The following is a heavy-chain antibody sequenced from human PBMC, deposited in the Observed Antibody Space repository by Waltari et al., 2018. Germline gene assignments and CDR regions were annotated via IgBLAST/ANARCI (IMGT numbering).Heavy chain of an antibody. CDR3: ARHLYSIDYLELAK. J-gene: IGHJ4*02. Sequence: EEHLLESGGGLAQPGGSLRLSCAASGFNFISYAMSWVRQAPGKGLGWVSGISDSGGITKYADSVKGRFTVSRDNSKNTVCLHLNSLRAEDTAIYYCARHLYSIDYLELAKWGQGTLVTVSS. CDR2: ISDSGGIT. V-gene: IGHV3-23*01. D-gene: IGHD3-22*01. CDR1: GFNFISYA.